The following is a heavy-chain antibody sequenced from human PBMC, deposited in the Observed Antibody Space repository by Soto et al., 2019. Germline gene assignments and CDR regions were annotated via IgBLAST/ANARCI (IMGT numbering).Heavy chain of an antibody. D-gene: IGHD3-22*01. CDR3: AREGYDSSGYSLATNGMDV. CDR2: ISSSSSYT. CDR1: GFTFSDYY. V-gene: IGHV3-11*05. Sequence: GGSLRLSCAASGFTFSDYYMSWIRQAPGKGLEWVSHISSSSSYTNYADSVKGRFTISRDNAKNSLYLQMNSLRAEETAVYYCAREGYDSSGYSLATNGMDVWGQGTTVTVSS. J-gene: IGHJ6*02.